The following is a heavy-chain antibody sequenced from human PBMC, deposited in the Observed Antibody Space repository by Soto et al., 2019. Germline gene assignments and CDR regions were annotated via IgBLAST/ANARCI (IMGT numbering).Heavy chain of an antibody. V-gene: IGHV3-48*02. J-gene: IGHJ6*02. Sequence: EAQLVESGGGLVPPGGSMRLSCVGSDFPFDSYNMNWVRQAPGKGLEWISYISTTSGTIYYADAVKGRFTISRDNAKRSLYLQMSSLRDEDTAVYFCARISGFYYGVDVWGHGTSVNVSS. CDR2: ISTTSGTI. CDR3: ARISGFYYGVDV. D-gene: IGHD3-3*01. CDR1: DFPFDSYN.